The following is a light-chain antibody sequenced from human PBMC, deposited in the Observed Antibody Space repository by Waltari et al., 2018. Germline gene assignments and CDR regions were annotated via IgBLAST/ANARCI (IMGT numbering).Light chain of an antibody. CDR2: DAS. Sequence: DIQMTQSLSTLPESVGDRVTVTCRASQSVSSWLAWYQQKPGKAPKLLIYDASSLESGFPSRFSGSASGTEFTLTITSLQPDDSATYYCQQYSTYGTFGQGTKVEIK. CDR1: QSVSSW. CDR3: QQYSTYGT. J-gene: IGKJ1*01. V-gene: IGKV1-5*03.